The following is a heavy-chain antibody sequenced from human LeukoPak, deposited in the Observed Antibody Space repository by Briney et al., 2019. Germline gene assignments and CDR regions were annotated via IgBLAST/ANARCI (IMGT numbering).Heavy chain of an antibody. V-gene: IGHV5-51*01. CDR3: ARPQKYSTGWYYDY. CDR1: GYSFTNNW. D-gene: IGHD6-19*01. Sequence: GESLKISCKVSGYSFTNNWIGWVLQMPGNGLEWMGIIYPADSDVRYSPSFQGQVTISADKSISTAYLQWSSLKASDTAMYYCARPQKYSTGWYYDYWGQGTVVTVSS. J-gene: IGHJ4*02. CDR2: IYPADSDV.